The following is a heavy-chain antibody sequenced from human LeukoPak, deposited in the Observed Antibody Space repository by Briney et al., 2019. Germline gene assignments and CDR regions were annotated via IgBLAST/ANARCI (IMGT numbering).Heavy chain of an antibody. CDR2: ISNNVVST. CDR3: ERSAAPYVDSFYFDY. J-gene: IGHJ4*02. V-gene: IGHV3-64*01. Sequence: PGGSLRLPCAASGLTFSSYTMHWVRQAPGKGLEYVSAISNNVVSTYYANSVRGRFTISRDNSKNTLYLQMGSLRAEDMAMYYCERSAAPYVDSFYFDYWGQGTLVTVSS. D-gene: IGHD3-22*01. CDR1: GLTFSSYT.